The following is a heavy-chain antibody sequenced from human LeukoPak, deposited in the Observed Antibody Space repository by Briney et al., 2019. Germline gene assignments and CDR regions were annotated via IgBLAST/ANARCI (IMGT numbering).Heavy chain of an antibody. V-gene: IGHV4-39*01. CDR2: IYYSGST. J-gene: IGHJ4*02. D-gene: IGHD2-2*01. CDR3: ARRIGYCSSTSCYQIDY. CDR1: GGSFSGYY. Sequence: SETLSLTCAVYGGSFSGYYWGWIRQPPGKGLEWIGSIYYSGSTYYNPSLKSRVTISVDTSKNQFSLKLSSVTAADTAVYYCARRIGYCSSTSCYQIDYWGQGTLVTVSS.